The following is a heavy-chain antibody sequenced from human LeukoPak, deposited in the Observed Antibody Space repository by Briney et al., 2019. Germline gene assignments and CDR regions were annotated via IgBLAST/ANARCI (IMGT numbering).Heavy chain of an antibody. CDR1: GGSFSGYY. Sequence: SETLSLTCAVYGGSFSGYYWNWIRQPPEKGLEWIGEINHTGSTNYNPSLKSRVTISVDTSKNQFSLKLISLTAADTAVYYCARRVGDGVFDPWGQGTLVTVSS. V-gene: IGHV4-34*01. J-gene: IGHJ5*02. CDR3: ARRVGDGVFDP. CDR2: INHTGST. D-gene: IGHD2-2*01.